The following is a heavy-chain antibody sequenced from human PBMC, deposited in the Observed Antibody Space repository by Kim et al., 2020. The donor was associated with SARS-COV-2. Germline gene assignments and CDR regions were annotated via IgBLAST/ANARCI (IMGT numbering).Heavy chain of an antibody. CDR3: AKDFGVAGYYFDY. J-gene: IGHJ4*02. CDR1: GFTFSSYA. V-gene: IGHV3-33*06. D-gene: IGHD3-3*01. Sequence: GGSLRLSCAASGFTFSSYAMHWVRQAPGKGLEWVAVIWYDRSNKYYADSVKGRFTISRDNSKNTLYLQMNSLRAEDTAVYYCAKDFGVAGYYFDYWGQGTLVTVSS. CDR2: IWYDRSNK.